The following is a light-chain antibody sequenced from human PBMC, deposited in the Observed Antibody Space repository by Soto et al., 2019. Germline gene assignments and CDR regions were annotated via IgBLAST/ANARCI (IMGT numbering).Light chain of an antibody. V-gene: IGKV3-20*01. CDR1: QSVSSNY. Sequence: EIVMTQSPGTLSLSPGETATLSCRARQSVSSNYVAWFHQKPGQAPRLLIYGASSRATGIPDRFSGSGSGTDFTLTIRRLEPEDLAVYYCQQYGSSLSITVGKGTRLEIK. J-gene: IGKJ5*01. CDR3: QQYGSSLSIT. CDR2: GAS.